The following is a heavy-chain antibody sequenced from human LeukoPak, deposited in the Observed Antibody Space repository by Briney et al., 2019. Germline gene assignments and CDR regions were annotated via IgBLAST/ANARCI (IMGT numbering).Heavy chain of an antibody. V-gene: IGHV4-39*07. J-gene: IGHJ4*02. CDR2: INHSGST. CDR3: AKGGGGTYYYDSSGYPPRYFDY. Sequence: PSETLSLTCTVSGGSISSSSYYWSWIRQPPGKGLEWIGEINHSGSTNYNPSLKSRVTISVDTSKNQFSLKLSSVTAADTAVYYCAKGGGGTYYYDSSGYPPRYFDYWGQGTLVTVSS. CDR1: GGSISSSSYY. D-gene: IGHD3-22*01.